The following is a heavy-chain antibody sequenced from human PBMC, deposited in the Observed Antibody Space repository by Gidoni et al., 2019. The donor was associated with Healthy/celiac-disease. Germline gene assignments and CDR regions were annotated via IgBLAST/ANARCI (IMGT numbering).Heavy chain of an antibody. CDR1: GFTFSSYA. V-gene: IGHV3-23*01. D-gene: IGHD3-9*01. CDR3: AKDGAQLWDDDILTGGYFDY. CDR2: ISGSGGST. Sequence: EVQLLESGGGLVQPGGSLRLSCAASGFTFSSYAMSWVRQAPGKGLEWVSAISGSGGSTYYADSVKGRFTISRDNSKNTLYLQMNSLRAEDTAVYYCAKDGAQLWDDDILTGGYFDYWGQGTLVTVSS. J-gene: IGHJ4*02.